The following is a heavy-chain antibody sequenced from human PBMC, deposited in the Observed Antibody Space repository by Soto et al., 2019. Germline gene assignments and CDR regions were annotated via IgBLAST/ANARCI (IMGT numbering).Heavy chain of an antibody. J-gene: IGHJ6*02. D-gene: IGHD6-6*01. CDR1: GYTFTGYY. CDR3: AREQGWQLGGHYHYYGMDV. V-gene: IGHV1-2*04. CDR2: INPNSGGT. Sequence: ASVKVSCKASGYTFTGYYMHWVRQAPGQGLEWMGWINPNSGGTNYAQKFQGWVTMTRDTSISTAYMELSRLRSDDTAVYYCAREQGWQLGGHYHYYGMDVWGQGTTVTVSS.